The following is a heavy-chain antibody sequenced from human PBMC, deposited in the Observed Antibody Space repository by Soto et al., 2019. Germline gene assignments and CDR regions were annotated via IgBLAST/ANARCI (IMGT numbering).Heavy chain of an antibody. CDR3: ARDDPTGTGRNLLGGFDY. CDR2: IIPIFGTA. V-gene: IGHV1-69*01. CDR1: GGTFSSYA. D-gene: IGHD1-1*01. Sequence: QVQLVQSGAEVKKPGSSVKVSCKASGGTFSSYAISWVRQAPGQGLEWMGGIIPIFGTANYAQKFQGRVTITADESTSTAYMELSSLRSEDTAVYYCARDDPTGTGRNLLGGFDYWGQGTLVTVSS. J-gene: IGHJ4*02.